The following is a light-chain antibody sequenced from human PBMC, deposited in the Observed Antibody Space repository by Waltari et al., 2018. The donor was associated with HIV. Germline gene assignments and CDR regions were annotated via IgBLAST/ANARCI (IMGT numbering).Light chain of an antibody. CDR1: QGISNY. J-gene: IGKJ1*01. CDR2: AAS. V-gene: IGKV1-27*01. CDR3: QKYNSAPPT. Sequence: DIQMNQSPSSLSASVGDRDTITCRASQGISNYLAWYQQKPGKVPKLLFYAASTLQSGVPSRFSGSGSGADFTLTISSLQPEDVATYYCQKYNSAPPTFGQGTKVEVK.